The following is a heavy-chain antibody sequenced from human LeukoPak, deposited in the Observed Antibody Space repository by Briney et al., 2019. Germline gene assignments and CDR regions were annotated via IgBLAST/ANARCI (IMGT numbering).Heavy chain of an antibody. J-gene: IGHJ4*02. CDR1: GFTFSNYA. V-gene: IGHV3-66*01. Sequence: GTSLRLSCAASGFTFSNYAMQWVRQAPGKGLEWVSVIYSGGSTYYADSVKGRFTISRDNSKNTLYLQMNSLRAEDTAVYYCVFKDYWGQGTLVTVSS. CDR3: VFKDY. CDR2: IYSGGST.